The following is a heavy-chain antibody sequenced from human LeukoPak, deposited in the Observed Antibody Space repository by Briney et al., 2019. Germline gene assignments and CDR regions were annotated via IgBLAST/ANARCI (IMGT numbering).Heavy chain of an antibody. Sequence: ASVKVSCKASGYTFTSYYMHWVRQAPGQGLEWMGIINPSGGSTSYAQKFQGRVTMTRDMSTSTVYMELSSLRSEDTAVYYCASGGGKSQYYYYYYMDVWGKGTTVTVSS. CDR2: INPSGGST. D-gene: IGHD3-16*01. CDR1: GYTFTSYY. V-gene: IGHV1-46*01. J-gene: IGHJ6*03. CDR3: ASGGGKSQYYYYYYMDV.